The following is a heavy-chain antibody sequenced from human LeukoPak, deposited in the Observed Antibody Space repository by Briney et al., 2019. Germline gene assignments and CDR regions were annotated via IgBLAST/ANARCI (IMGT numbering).Heavy chain of an antibody. Sequence: PGGSLRLSCAASGFTFSSYGMNWVRQAPGKGLERVSAISDGGSDTFYADSVKGRFAISRDNSKNTLFLQMNSLRAEDTAVYYCAKRVPYSSSSVYFDFWGQGTLVTVSS. CDR1: GFTFSSYG. CDR3: AKRVPYSSSSVYFDF. V-gene: IGHV3-23*01. CDR2: ISDGGSDT. J-gene: IGHJ4*02. D-gene: IGHD6-6*01.